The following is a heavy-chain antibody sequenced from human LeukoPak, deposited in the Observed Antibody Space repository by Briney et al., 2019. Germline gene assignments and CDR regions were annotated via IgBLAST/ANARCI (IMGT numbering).Heavy chain of an antibody. D-gene: IGHD6-6*01. CDR1: GYTFPSYF. Sequence: ASVKVSCKASGYTFPSYFMHWVRQAPGQGLEWMGIINPTGGSTTYAQKFQGRVTMTRDTSTSTVYMELSSLRSDDTAVYYCARTAARRFDYRGQGTLVTVSS. V-gene: IGHV1-46*01. CDR3: ARTAARRFDY. J-gene: IGHJ4*02. CDR2: INPTGGST.